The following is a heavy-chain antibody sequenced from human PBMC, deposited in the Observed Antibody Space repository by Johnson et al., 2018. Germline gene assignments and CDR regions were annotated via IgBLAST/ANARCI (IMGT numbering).Heavy chain of an antibody. CDR3: AGWDHDRASKARAFDI. D-gene: IGHD1-1*01. J-gene: IGHJ3*02. Sequence: QVQLQESGPGLVKPSETLSLTCTVSGGSISSYYWSWIRQPPGKGLEWIGYIYYSGSTNYNPSLKSRVTISGETSKKQFSLKLSSVTAAETAMDYCAGWDHDRASKARAFDIWGQGTMVTVSS. CDR1: GGSISSYY. CDR2: IYYSGST. V-gene: IGHV4-59*01.